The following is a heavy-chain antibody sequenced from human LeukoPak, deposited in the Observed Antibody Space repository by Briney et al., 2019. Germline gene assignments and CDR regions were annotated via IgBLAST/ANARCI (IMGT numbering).Heavy chain of an antibody. Sequence: SETLSLTCTVSGGSIITSSYYWGWIRQPPGKGLEWIGSIYYSGNTYYNPSLKSRVTISVDTSKNQFSLKLSSVTAADTAVYYCARADFDWLLLSPWGQGTLVSVSS. CDR1: GGSIITSSYY. J-gene: IGHJ5*02. CDR2: IYYSGNT. CDR3: ARADFDWLLLSP. D-gene: IGHD3-9*01. V-gene: IGHV4-39*07.